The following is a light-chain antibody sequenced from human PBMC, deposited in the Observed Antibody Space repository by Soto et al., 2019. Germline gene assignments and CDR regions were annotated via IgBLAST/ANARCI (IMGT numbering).Light chain of an antibody. Sequence: QSVLTQPASVSGSPGQSITISCTGTSSDVGGYIWVSWYQHHPGKAPKLIIYDVNIRPSGVSGRFSGSKSGNTASLTISGLQTEDEAEYYCVSYTSSSTYVFGSGTKLTVL. CDR3: VSYTSSSTYV. CDR2: DVN. V-gene: IGLV2-14*01. CDR1: SSDVGGYIW. J-gene: IGLJ1*01.